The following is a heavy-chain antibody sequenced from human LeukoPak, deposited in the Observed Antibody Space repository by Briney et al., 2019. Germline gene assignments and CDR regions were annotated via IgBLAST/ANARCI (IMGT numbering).Heavy chain of an antibody. Sequence: PGGSLRLSCAASGFTFSSYEMNWVRQAPGKGLEWVSAISGSGGSTYYADSVKGRFTISRDNSKNSLYLQMNSLRTEDTALYYCAKPWDGYNYAFDIWGQGTMVTVSS. CDR3: AKPWDGYNYAFDI. CDR1: GFTFSSYE. J-gene: IGHJ3*02. D-gene: IGHD5-24*01. CDR2: ISGSGGST. V-gene: IGHV3-43*02.